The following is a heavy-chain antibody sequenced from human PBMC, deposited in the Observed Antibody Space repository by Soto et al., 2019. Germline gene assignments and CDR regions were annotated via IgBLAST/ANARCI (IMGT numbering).Heavy chain of an antibody. CDR2: ISGSGGRI. Sequence: EVQLLESGGGLVQPGGSLRLSCAASGFTFYRYDMFWVRQTPRRGLEWVSFISGSGGRIEYGDFVRGRFTASRDNAEDTLSLQMNTLASDDTGFYYCVRRGSETGWYLDPWGQGTLVVVSS. D-gene: IGHD6-19*01. V-gene: IGHV3-23*02. CDR3: VRRGSETGWYLDP. CDR1: GFTFYRYD. J-gene: IGHJ5*02.